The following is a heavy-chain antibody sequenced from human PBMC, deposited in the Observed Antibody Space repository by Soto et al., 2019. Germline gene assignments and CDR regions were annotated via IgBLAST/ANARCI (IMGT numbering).Heavy chain of an antibody. D-gene: IGHD2-15*01. CDR3: ARAQFCSGGRCYYQYFEN. CDR2: IWYDGGNK. V-gene: IGHV3-33*01. CDR1: GFTFSSYG. Sequence: QVQLVESGGGVVQPGRSLRLSCAASGFTFSSYGMHWVRQAPGKGLEWVAGIWYDGGNKYYADSVKGRFTISRDNHKNTLDLEMNSLRAEDTAVYYCARAQFCSGGRCYYQYFENWGQGTLVTVSS. J-gene: IGHJ4*02.